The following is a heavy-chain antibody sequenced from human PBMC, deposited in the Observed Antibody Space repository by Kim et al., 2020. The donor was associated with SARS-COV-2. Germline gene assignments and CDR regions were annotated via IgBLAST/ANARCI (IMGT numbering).Heavy chain of an antibody. V-gene: IGHV3-15*01. J-gene: IGHJ4*02. CDR3: TTLGVGWYYYFDY. Sequence: YAAHVKGRFTISRDDSKNTLYLQMNSLKTEDTAVYYCTTLGVGWYYYFDYWGQGTLVTVSS. D-gene: IGHD6-19*01.